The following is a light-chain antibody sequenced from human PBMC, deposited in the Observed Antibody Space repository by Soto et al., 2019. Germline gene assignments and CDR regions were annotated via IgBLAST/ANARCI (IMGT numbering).Light chain of an antibody. V-gene: IGKV3-15*01. CDR3: QQYGSSGT. CDR2: GAS. CDR1: HSIGSN. J-gene: IGKJ1*01. Sequence: VMTQAPATLSVSPGERATLSCWASHSIGSNLAWYRQKPGQAPGLLIYGASTRATDVPDRFSGSGSGTEFTLTISSLQSEDFAVYYCQQYGSSGTFGQGTKVDIK.